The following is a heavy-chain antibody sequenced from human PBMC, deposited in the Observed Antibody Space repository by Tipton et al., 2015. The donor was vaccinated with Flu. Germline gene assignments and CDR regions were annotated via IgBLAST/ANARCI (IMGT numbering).Heavy chain of an antibody. D-gene: IGHD7-27*01. CDR2: IYHSGST. Sequence: TLSLTCAVSGYSISSGYYWGWIRQPPGKGLEWIGSIYHSGSTYSNPSLKSRVTISVDTSKNQFSLKLSSVTAADTAVYYCARHPSSLGAFDIWGQGTMVTVSS. V-gene: IGHV4-38-2*01. J-gene: IGHJ3*02. CDR3: ARHPSSLGAFDI. CDR1: GYSISSGYY.